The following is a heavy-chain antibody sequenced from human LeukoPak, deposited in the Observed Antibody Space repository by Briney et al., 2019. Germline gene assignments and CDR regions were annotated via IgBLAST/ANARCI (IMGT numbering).Heavy chain of an antibody. CDR3: ARARRSYGFDY. D-gene: IGHD5-18*01. J-gene: IGHJ4*02. Sequence: QPGGALRLSCAASGFTVSSNYMSWVRQAPGKGLEWVSVIYSGGSTYYADSVKGRFTISRDNSKNTLYLQMNSLRAEDTAVYYCARARRSYGFDYWGQGTLVTVSS. CDR2: IYSGGST. CDR1: GFTVSSNY. V-gene: IGHV3-53*01.